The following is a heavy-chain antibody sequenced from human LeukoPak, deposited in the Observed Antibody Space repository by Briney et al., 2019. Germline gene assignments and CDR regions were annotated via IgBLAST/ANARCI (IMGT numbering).Heavy chain of an antibody. D-gene: IGHD1-26*01. V-gene: IGHV5-51*01. J-gene: IGHJ4*02. Sequence: GESLKISCKASGYRFTNSWIGWVRQMPGKGLEWMGIIYPGDSDVRYSPPFQGQVTISADKSISIAYLQWSSLKASDTAIYFCASQTATMTFDYWGQGTLVTVSS. CDR3: ASQTATMTFDY. CDR1: GYRFTNSW. CDR2: IYPGDSDV.